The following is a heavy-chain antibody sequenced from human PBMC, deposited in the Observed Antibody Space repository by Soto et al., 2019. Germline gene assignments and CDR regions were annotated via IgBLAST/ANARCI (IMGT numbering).Heavy chain of an antibody. CDR1: GFTFSNYA. CDR3: AKGTDYGDYVAFDY. CDR2: ITGSGDRT. D-gene: IGHD4-17*01. V-gene: IGHV3-23*01. J-gene: IGHJ4*02. Sequence: GGSLRLSCAASGFTFSNYALSWVRQAPGKGLEWGSAITGSGDRTYYADSVKGRFTISRDNSKNTLYLQMNSLRAEDTAVYYCAKGTDYGDYVAFDYWGQGTLVTVSS.